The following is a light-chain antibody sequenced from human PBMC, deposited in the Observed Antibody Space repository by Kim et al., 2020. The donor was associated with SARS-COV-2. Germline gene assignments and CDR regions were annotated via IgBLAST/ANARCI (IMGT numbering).Light chain of an antibody. V-gene: IGKV3-15*01. Sequence: YVSTGERVPYSSRASENVRSNLAGYQAKPGHAPRLLICGASTRATGIPGRYSGSGSGTEFTLTISSLQSEDSAVYYCQQYTDWPTFGQGTKVDIK. CDR1: ENVRSN. CDR3: QQYTDWPT. J-gene: IGKJ1*01. CDR2: GAS.